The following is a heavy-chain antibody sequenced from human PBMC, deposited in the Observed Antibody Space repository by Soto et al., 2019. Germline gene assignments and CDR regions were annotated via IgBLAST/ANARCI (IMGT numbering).Heavy chain of an antibody. J-gene: IGHJ6*02. CDR3: AGGEVYYYYYGMDV. Sequence: SETLSLTCAVYGASFSGYYWSWIRQPPGKGLEWIGEINHSGSTNYNPSLKSRVTISVDTSKNQFSLNLSSVTAADTVVYYCAGGEVYYYYYGMDVWGQGTTVTVSS. CDR1: GASFSGYY. CDR2: INHSGST. V-gene: IGHV4-34*01.